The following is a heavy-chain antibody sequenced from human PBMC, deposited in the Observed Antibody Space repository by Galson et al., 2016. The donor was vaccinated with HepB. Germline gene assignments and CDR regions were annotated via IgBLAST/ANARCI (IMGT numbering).Heavy chain of an antibody. CDR3: ASSVVVAGIIDY. Sequence: SLRLSCAGSGFSFSAYAVHWVRQTPGKGLEWVAVIWSGGIKKYYADSVEGRFTISRDNSENTVYLQIDTLRVEDTAMYYGASSVVVAGIIDYWGQGTLVTVSS. CDR2: IWSGGIKK. CDR1: GFSFSAYA. D-gene: IGHD2-2*01. V-gene: IGHV3-33*01. J-gene: IGHJ4*02.